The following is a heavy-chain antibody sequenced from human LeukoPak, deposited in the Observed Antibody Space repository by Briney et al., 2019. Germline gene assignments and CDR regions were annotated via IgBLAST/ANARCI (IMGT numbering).Heavy chain of an antibody. CDR3: ARDPKRASCCHDAFDI. J-gene: IGHJ3*02. CDR1: GGSISSGGYY. D-gene: IGHD2-2*01. V-gene: IGHV4-31*03. Sequence: SETLSLTCTVSGGSISSGGYYWSWIRQHPGKGLEWIGYIYYSGSTYYNPSLKSRVTISVDTSKNQFSLKLSSVTAADMAVYYCARDPKRASCCHDAFDIWGQGTMVTVSS. CDR2: IYYSGST.